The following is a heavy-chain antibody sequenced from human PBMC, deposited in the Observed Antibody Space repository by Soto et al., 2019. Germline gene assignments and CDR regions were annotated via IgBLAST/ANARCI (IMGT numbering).Heavy chain of an antibody. Sequence: SETLSLTCAVYGGSFSGYYWSWIRQPPGKGLEWIGEINHSGSTNYNPSLKSRVTISVDTSKNQFSLKLSSVTAADTAVYYCARAPKRHCSSTSCYGNWFDPWGQGTLVTVS. CDR1: GGSFSGYY. D-gene: IGHD2-2*01. J-gene: IGHJ5*02. CDR3: ARAPKRHCSSTSCYGNWFDP. V-gene: IGHV4-34*01. CDR2: INHSGST.